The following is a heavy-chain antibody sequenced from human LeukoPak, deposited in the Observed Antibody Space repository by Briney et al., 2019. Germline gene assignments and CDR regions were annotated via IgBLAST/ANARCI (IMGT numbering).Heavy chain of an antibody. Sequence: GGSLRPSCTASGFTFSSYTMTWIRQAPGKGLEWVSSISDNNRYVYYADSLRGRFTISRDNAKTSLYLQMNSLSAEDTAVYYCATVPGDFWGQGTLVAVSS. CDR3: ATVPGDF. J-gene: IGHJ4*02. CDR2: ISDNNRYV. CDR1: GFTFSSYT. V-gene: IGHV3-21*01.